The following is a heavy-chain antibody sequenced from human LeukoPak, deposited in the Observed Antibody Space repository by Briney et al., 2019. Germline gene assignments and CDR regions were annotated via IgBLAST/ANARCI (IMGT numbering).Heavy chain of an antibody. V-gene: IGHV3-15*01. D-gene: IGHD3-10*01. CDR1: GFTFSNAW. Sequence: GGSLRLSCAASGFTFSNAWMTWVRQAPGKGLEWVGRVKSKTDGGTTNYAAPVKGRFTISRDDSKNTVFLQMDSLKSEDTAVYFCYASGRGPWGQGALVTVSS. J-gene: IGHJ5*02. CDR2: VKSKTDGGTT. CDR3: YASGRGP.